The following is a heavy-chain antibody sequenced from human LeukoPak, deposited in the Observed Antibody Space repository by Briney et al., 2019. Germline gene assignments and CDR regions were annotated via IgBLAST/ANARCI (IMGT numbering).Heavy chain of an antibody. J-gene: IGHJ4*02. D-gene: IGHD1-1*01. CDR1: GASITNYY. CDR3: ARVRPNWNDGTFDY. CDR2: IYPSGST. Sequence: PSETLSLTCTVSGASITNYYWSWIRQSAGKGLEWIGRIYPSGSTHSTPSLTSRVTMSLDTSKNQFSLGLSSVTAADTAVYYCARVRPNWNDGTFDYWGQGTLVTVSS. V-gene: IGHV4-4*07.